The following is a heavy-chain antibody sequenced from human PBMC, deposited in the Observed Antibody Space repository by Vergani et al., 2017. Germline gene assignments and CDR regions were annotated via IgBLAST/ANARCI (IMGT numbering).Heavy chain of an antibody. CDR2: IRYDGSNK. CDR3: ARTYYYDSSGYYYDYYYYGMDV. V-gene: IGHV3-30*02. Sequence: QVQLVESGGGVVQPGGSLRLSCAASGFTFSSYGMHWVRQAPGKGLEWVAFIRYDGSNKYYADSVKGRFTISRDNSKNTLYLQMNSLRAEDTAVYYCARTYYYDSSGYYYDYYYYGMDVWGQGTTVTVSS. D-gene: IGHD3-22*01. CDR1: GFTFSSYG. J-gene: IGHJ6*02.